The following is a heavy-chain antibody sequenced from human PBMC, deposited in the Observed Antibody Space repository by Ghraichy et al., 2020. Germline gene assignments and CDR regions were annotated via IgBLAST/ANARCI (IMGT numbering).Heavy chain of an antibody. CDR1: GDSVPSNSAA. CDR3: ARDPYGVVVVAATPEYAFDI. Sequence: SQTLSLTCAISGDSVPSNSAAWNWIRQSPSRGLEWLGRTYYRSKWYNDYAVSVKSRITINPDTSKNQFSLQLNSVTPEDTAVYYCARDPYGVVVVAATPEYAFDIWGQGTMVTVSS. CDR2: TYYRSKWYN. J-gene: IGHJ3*02. D-gene: IGHD2-15*01. V-gene: IGHV6-1*01.